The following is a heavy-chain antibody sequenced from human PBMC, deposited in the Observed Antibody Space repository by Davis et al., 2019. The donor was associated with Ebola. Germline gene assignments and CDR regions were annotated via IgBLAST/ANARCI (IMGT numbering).Heavy chain of an antibody. J-gene: IGHJ4*02. D-gene: IGHD1-1*01. CDR2: INPHNGNT. CDR3: ARAQFPTTSDH. V-gene: IGHV1-18*04. Sequence: AASVKVSCKASGYTFTNYGITWVRQAPGQGLEWMGWINPHNGNTNYAQNVQGRVTITTDTSTSTAYMEVGILRSDDTAVYYCARAQFPTTSDHWGQGTLVTVSS. CDR1: GYTFTNYG.